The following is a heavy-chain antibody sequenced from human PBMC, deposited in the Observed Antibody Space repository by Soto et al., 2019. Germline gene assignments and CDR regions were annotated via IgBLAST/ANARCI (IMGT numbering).Heavy chain of an antibody. CDR2: VSGSGGST. J-gene: IGHJ4*02. CDR1: GFTFSSYA. Sequence: GSLRLSCAASGFTFSSYAMSWVRQAPGKGLEWVSSVSGSGGSTYYADSVKGRFTISRDNSKNTLYLQMNSLRAEDTAVYFCAKLPLYETLTGYLNYFDYWGPGILVTV. D-gene: IGHD3-9*01. V-gene: IGHV3-23*01. CDR3: AKLPLYETLTGYLNYFDY.